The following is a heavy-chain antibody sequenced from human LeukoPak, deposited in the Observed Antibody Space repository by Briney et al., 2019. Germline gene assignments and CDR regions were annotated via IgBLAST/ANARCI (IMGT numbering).Heavy chain of an antibody. CDR1: GGSISSYY. V-gene: IGHV4-59*01. Sequence: PSETLSLTCTVSGGSISSYYWSWIRQPPGKGLECIGYIYYSGSTNYNPSLKSRVTISVDTSKNQFSLKLSSVTAADTAVYYCARGKWLNFDYWGQGTLVTVSS. D-gene: IGHD3-22*01. CDR3: ARGKWLNFDY. CDR2: IYYSGST. J-gene: IGHJ4*02.